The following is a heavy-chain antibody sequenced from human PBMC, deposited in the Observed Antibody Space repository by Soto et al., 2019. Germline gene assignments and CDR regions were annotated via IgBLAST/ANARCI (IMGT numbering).Heavy chain of an antibody. J-gene: IGHJ5*02. CDR3: ARQAYRSSWYWFDP. CDR2: IYPGDSGA. D-gene: IGHD6-13*01. V-gene: IGHV5-51*01. CDR1: GYDFSNYW. Sequence: PGESLKISCKGSGYDFSNYWIGWVRQMPGKGLEWMGIIYPGDSGATYSPSFQGQVTFSADKSISTAYLQWSSLKASDSAMYYCARQAYRSSWYWFDPWGQGTLVTVSS.